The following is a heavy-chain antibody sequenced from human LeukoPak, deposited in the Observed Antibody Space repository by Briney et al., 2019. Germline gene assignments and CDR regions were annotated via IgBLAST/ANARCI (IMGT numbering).Heavy chain of an antibody. Sequence: SVKVSCKASGYTFTGYYIHWVRQAPGQGLEWMGRIIPIFGTANYAQKFQGRVTITTDESTSTAYMELSSLRSEDTAVYYCARYNYYDSSGYYYVDYWGQGTLVTVSS. CDR1: GYTFTGYY. J-gene: IGHJ4*02. CDR2: IIPIFGTA. CDR3: ARYNYYDSSGYYYVDY. D-gene: IGHD3-22*01. V-gene: IGHV1-69*05.